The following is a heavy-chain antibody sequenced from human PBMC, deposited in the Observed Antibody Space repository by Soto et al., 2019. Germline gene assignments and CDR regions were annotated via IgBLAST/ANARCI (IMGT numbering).Heavy chain of an antibody. CDR2: IYYSGST. D-gene: IGHD6-6*01. V-gene: IGHV4-31*03. J-gene: IGHJ5*02. Sequence: QVQLQESGPGLVKPSQTLSLTCTVSGGSISSGGYYWSWIRQHPGKGLEWIGYIYYSGSTYYNPSLKSRVTISVETSKNQFSLKLSSVTAADTAVYYCARDQPYSSSPKFDPWGQGTLVTVSS. CDR1: GGSISSGGYY. CDR3: ARDQPYSSSPKFDP.